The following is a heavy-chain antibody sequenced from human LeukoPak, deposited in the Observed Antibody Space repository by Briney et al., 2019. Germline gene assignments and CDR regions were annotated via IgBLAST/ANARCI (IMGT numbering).Heavy chain of an antibody. D-gene: IGHD2-2*02. CDR3: AKDCVMYCSSTSCYIGAFDI. V-gene: IGHV3-30*02. CDR2: IRYDGSNK. Sequence: GGSLRLSCAASGFTFSSYGMHWVRQAPGKGLEWVAFIRYDGSNKYYADSVKGRFTISRDNSKNTLYLQMNSLRAEDTAVYYCAKDCVMYCSSTSCYIGAFDIWGQGTMVTVSS. J-gene: IGHJ3*02. CDR1: GFTFSSYG.